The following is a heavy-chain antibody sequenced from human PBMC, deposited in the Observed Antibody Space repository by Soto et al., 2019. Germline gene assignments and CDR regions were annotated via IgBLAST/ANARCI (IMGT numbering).Heavy chain of an antibody. V-gene: IGHV3-7*04. CDR1: GFTFSNYW. J-gene: IGHJ5*02. CDR3: ARWRGQQLDP. CDR2: IKKDGSEK. Sequence: EVPVVESGGGLVQPGGSLRLSCVASGFTFSNYWMSWVRQAPGKGLEWVANIKKDGSEKYYVDSVKGRFTISKDNANNLVYLQMSDLRVEDTAVYYCARWRGQQLDPWGQGTLVTVSS. D-gene: IGHD6-13*01.